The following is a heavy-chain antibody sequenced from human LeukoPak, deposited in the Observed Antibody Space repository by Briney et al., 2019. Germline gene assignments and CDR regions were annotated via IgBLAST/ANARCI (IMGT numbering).Heavy chain of an antibody. D-gene: IGHD2-15*01. CDR2: ISSNGGST. CDR1: GFTFSSYA. CDR3: ARGVGEYCSGGSCPTVNYFDY. V-gene: IGHV3-64*01. J-gene: IGHJ4*02. Sequence: GGSLRLSCAASGFTFSSYAMHWVRQAPGKGLEYVSAISSNGGSTYYANPVKGRFTISRDNSKNTLYLQMGSLRAEDMAVYYCARGVGEYCSGGSCPTVNYFDYWGQGTLVTVSS.